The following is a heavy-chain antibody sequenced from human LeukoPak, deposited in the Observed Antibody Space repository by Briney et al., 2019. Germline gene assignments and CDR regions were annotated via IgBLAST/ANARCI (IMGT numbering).Heavy chain of an antibody. Sequence: GASVTVSCKTSGYTFTGYYMHWVRRAPGQGLEWMGWISPNSGDTEYAQKFQGRVTMTRDTSTSTAYMELRRLRSDDTAVYYCARAGVVPAAEYHYYYMDVWGKGTTVTVSS. V-gene: IGHV1-2*02. CDR3: ARAGVVPAAEYHYYYMDV. CDR1: GYTFTGYY. J-gene: IGHJ6*03. D-gene: IGHD2-2*01. CDR2: ISPNSGDT.